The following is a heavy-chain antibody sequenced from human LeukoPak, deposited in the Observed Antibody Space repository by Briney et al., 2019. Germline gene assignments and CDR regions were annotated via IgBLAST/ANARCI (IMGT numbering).Heavy chain of an antibody. D-gene: IGHD2-2*02. Sequence: SETLSLTCTVSGGSISSYYWSWIRQPPGKGLEWIGYIYYSGSTNYNPSLKSRVTISVDTSKNQFSLKLSSVTAADTAVYYCARARGSRGEGYIDYWGQGTLVTVSS. J-gene: IGHJ4*02. CDR3: ARARGSRGEGYIDY. CDR1: GGSISSYY. CDR2: IYYSGST. V-gene: IGHV4-59*01.